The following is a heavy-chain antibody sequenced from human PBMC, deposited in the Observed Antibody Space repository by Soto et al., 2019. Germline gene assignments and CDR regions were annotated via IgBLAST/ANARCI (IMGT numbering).Heavy chain of an antibody. V-gene: IGHV1-69*06. CDR1: GGTLSSFINYP. CDR3: AGRDRSGFFRYVDH. J-gene: IGHJ4*02. D-gene: IGHD3-22*01. Sequence: QMQLVQSGAEVTKPGSSVKVSCKASGGTLSSFINYPINWVRQAPGQGLAWMGGIVPHVGTVNYAQTFQGRVTITADKSTGTAYMELSSLRSEDTALYYCAGRDRSGFFRYVDHWGPGTLVTVSS. CDR2: IVPHVGTV.